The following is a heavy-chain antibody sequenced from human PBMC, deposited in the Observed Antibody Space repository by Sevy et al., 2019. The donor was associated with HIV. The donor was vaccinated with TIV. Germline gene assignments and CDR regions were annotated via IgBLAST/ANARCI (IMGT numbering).Heavy chain of an antibody. Sequence: SETLSLTCTVSGGSISSSSYYWGWIRQPPGKGLEWIGSIYYSGSTYYNPSLKSRVTISVDTSKNQFSLKLSSVTAADTAAYYCARLPYGMGSGSYYVDVWGQGTTVTVSS. D-gene: IGHD3-10*01. CDR1: GGSISSSSYY. J-gene: IGHJ6*02. CDR2: IYYSGST. V-gene: IGHV4-39*01. CDR3: ARLPYGMGSGSYYVDV.